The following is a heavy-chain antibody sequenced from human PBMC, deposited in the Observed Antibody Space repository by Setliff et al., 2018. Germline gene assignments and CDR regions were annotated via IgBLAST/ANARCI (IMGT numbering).Heavy chain of an antibody. CDR2: IYYSGNT. D-gene: IGHD2-15*01. CDR1: GGSISSSIYY. CDR3: ARGHCSSGECPNYFDP. Sequence: SETLSLTCSVSGGSISSSIYYWGWIRQPPGKGLEWIGSIYYSGNTYYNPSLKSRVTISVDTSKNQFSLKINSVTAADTAVYYCARGHCSSGECPNYFDPWGQGTQVTVSS. V-gene: IGHV4-39*07. J-gene: IGHJ5*02.